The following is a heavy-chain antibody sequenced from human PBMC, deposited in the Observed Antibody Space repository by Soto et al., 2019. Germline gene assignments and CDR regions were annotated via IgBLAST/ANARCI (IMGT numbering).Heavy chain of an antibody. V-gene: IGHV1-69*12. Sequence: QVQLVQCGAEVKKPGSSVKVSCKASGDSLTNYGVRWVRQAPGQGLEWMGGIIPAFGTAYYAQKFQGRVTLAADASTSTVFMDVRSLRSEDTAVYYCASGVATKLRVTNYYGMDVWGQWTTVSVSS. CDR3: ASGVATKLRVTNYYGMDV. D-gene: IGHD5-12*01. CDR2: IIPAFGTA. CDR1: GDSLTNYG. J-gene: IGHJ6*02.